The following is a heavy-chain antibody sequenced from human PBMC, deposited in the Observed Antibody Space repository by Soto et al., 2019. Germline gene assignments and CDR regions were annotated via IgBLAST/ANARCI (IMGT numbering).Heavy chain of an antibody. CDR2: IGASGGTT. J-gene: IGHJ3*02. D-gene: IGHD4-17*01. CDR3: GKDPNGDYVAAFDI. Sequence: SLRLYCAATRFTVSSSLMNWVRQAPGKGLEWVSGIGASGGTTHLADSVKGRFTIPRDNSRNILFLQMNSLRVEDTAVYYCGKDPNGDYVAAFDIWGPGTVVTVSS. V-gene: IGHV3-53*01. CDR1: RFTVSSSL.